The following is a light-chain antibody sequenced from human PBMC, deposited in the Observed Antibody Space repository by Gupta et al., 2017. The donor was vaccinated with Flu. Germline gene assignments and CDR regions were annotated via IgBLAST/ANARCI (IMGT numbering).Light chain of an antibody. CDR1: QSITSNY. J-gene: IGKJ2*01. CDR2: DAS. Sequence: IVLTLSPGTLSLSPGERATLSCRASQSITSNYLAWYQHQPGQAPRLLIFDASSRATGIPDRFSGSGSGTDFTLTSSRLEPEDFAVYYCQHYGTSPFSFGRGTKVEIK. CDR3: QHYGTSPFS. V-gene: IGKV3-20*01.